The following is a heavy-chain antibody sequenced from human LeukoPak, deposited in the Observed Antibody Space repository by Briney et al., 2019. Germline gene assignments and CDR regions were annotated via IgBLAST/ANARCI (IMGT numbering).Heavy chain of an antibody. Sequence: GGPLRLSCAASGFTFSSYAMSWVRQAPGKGLEWVSNISGSGGSKYYADSVKGRFSISRDNSKNTLYLHMNSLRAEDTAVYYCAKVPYSSGWYYFDYWGQGTLVTVPS. CDR1: GFTFSSYA. CDR3: AKVPYSSGWYYFDY. D-gene: IGHD6-19*01. J-gene: IGHJ4*02. CDR2: ISGSGGSK. V-gene: IGHV3-23*01.